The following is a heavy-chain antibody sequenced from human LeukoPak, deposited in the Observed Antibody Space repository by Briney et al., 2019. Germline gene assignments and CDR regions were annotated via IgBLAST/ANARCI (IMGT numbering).Heavy chain of an antibody. V-gene: IGHV4-59*01. CDR1: GGSISSDY. CDR2: FYYTGST. D-gene: IGHD4-11*01. Sequence: PSETLSLTCTVSGGSISSDYWSWIRQPPGKGLEWIGDFYYTGSTNYNPSLKSRVTISVDTSKNQFSLKLSSVTAADTAVYYCARGGGITTNFDYWGQGTLVTVSS. J-gene: IGHJ4*02. CDR3: ARGGGITTNFDY.